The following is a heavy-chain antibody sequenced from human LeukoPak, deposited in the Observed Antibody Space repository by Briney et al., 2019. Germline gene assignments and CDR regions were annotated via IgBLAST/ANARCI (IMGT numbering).Heavy chain of an antibody. CDR2: IYYSGST. CDR1: GGSVSSYY. D-gene: IGHD5-18*01. V-gene: IGHV4-59*02. CDR3: AREDTAMDDAFDI. J-gene: IGHJ3*02. Sequence: SETLSLTCTVSGGSVSSYYWSWIRQPPGKGLEWIGYIYYSGSTNYNPSLKSRVTISVDTSKNQFSLKLSSVTAADTAVYYCAREDTAMDDAFDIWGRGTMVTVSS.